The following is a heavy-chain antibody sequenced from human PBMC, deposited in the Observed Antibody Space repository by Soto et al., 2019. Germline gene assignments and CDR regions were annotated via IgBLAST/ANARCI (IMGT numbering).Heavy chain of an antibody. CDR2: MSPNSGNT. CDR1: GYTFTSYD. CDR3: ATDVLHNWNRTPTSDY. Sequence: GASVKVSCKASGYTFTSYDINWVRQATGQGLEWMGWMSPNSGNTGYEQKFQGRVTMTRNTSISTAYMELSSLRSEDTAVYYCATDVLHNWNRTPTSDYWGQGTLVTVSS. D-gene: IGHD1-20*01. V-gene: IGHV1-8*01. J-gene: IGHJ4*02.